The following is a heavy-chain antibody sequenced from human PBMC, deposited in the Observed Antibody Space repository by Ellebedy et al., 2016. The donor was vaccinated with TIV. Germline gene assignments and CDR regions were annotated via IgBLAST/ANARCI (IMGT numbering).Heavy chain of an antibody. CDR1: GGTFSSYA. Sequence: SVKVSCXASGGTFSSYAIDWVRQAPGQGLEWMGGIIPIFGTPNYAQKFQGRATITADKSTSTAYMDLSSLRSEDTAVYYCARESLDGMVPRGDFDYWGQGTLVTVSS. D-gene: IGHD3-10*01. V-gene: IGHV1-69*06. CDR3: ARESLDGMVPRGDFDY. CDR2: IIPIFGTP. J-gene: IGHJ4*02.